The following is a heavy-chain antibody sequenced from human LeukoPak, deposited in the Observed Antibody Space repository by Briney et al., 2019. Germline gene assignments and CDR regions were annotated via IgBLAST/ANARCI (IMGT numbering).Heavy chain of an antibody. CDR3: ARLGYRSSTSCSPYYYYYGMDV. CDR1: VGSFSGYY. V-gene: IGHV4-34*01. Sequence: SETLSLTCAVYVGSFSGYYWNWVRQPPGKGLEWIGEISHSGSTNYNPSLKSRVTISVDTSKNQFSLKLNSVTAADTAVYYCARLGYRSSTSCSPYYYYYGMDVWGQGTTVTVSS. CDR2: ISHSGST. D-gene: IGHD2-2*01. J-gene: IGHJ6*02.